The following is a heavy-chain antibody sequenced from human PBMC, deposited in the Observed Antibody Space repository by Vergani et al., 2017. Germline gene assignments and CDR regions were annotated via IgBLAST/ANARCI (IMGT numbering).Heavy chain of an antibody. J-gene: IGHJ5*02. V-gene: IGHV5-51*01. Sequence: EVQLVQSGAEVKKPGESLKISCKGSGYSFTSYWIGWVRQMPGKGLEWMGIIYPGDSDTSYSPSFQGQVTISADKSISTAYLQWSSLKASDTAMYYWARRGAMAGNYNWFDPWGQGTLVTVSS. D-gene: IGHD6-19*01. CDR3: ARRGAMAGNYNWFDP. CDR2: IYPGDSDT. CDR1: GYSFTSYW.